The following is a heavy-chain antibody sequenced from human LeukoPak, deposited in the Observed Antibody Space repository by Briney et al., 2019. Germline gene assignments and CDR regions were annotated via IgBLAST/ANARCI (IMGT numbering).Heavy chain of an antibody. Sequence: GASVKVSCKASGYTFISYGISWVRQAPGQGLEWMGWISGYNGNTKYTQNLQGRVTMTTDTSTSTAYMELGSLRSDDTAVYYCAKDPNTAMISWYFDYWGQGTLVTVSS. CDR1: GYTFISYG. CDR3: AKDPNTAMISWYFDY. J-gene: IGHJ4*02. V-gene: IGHV1-18*01. CDR2: ISGYNGNT. D-gene: IGHD5-18*01.